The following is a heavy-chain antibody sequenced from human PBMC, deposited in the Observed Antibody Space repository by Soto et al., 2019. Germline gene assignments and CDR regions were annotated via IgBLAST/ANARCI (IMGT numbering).Heavy chain of an antibody. CDR2: ISSSGSTI. CDR3: ARTRTSRLARWGGNDY. D-gene: IGHD1-26*01. CDR1: GFTFSSYE. Sequence: GGSLRLSCAASGFTFSSYEMNWVSQAPGKGLEWVSYISSSGSTIYYADSVKGRFTISRDNAKNSLYLQMNSLRAEYTAVYYCARTRTSRLARWGGNDYWGQGTLVTVSS. J-gene: IGHJ4*02. V-gene: IGHV3-48*03.